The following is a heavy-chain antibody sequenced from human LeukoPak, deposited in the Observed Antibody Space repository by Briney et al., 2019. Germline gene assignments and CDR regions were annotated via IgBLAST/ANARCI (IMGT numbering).Heavy chain of an antibody. Sequence: SETLSLTCTVSGGSISSSSYYWGWIRQPPGKGLEWIGSIYYSGSTYYNPSLKSRVTISVDTSKKQFSLNLSSVTAADTAVYYCVRHVRTQILRNYYYYSLDVGGKGTTVTISS. CDR1: GGSISSSSYY. CDR2: IYYSGST. V-gene: IGHV4-39*01. CDR3: VRHVRTQILRNYYYYSLDV. J-gene: IGHJ6*03. D-gene: IGHD4-17*01.